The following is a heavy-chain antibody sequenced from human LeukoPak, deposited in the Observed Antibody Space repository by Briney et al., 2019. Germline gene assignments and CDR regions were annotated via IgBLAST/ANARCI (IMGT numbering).Heavy chain of an antibody. CDR3: ARDLRQRDWYFDL. J-gene: IGHJ2*01. Sequence: PSETLSLTCTVSGGSISSYYWSWIRQPAGKGLEWIGRIYTSASTNYNPSLKSRVTMSVDTSKNQFSLKLSSVTAADTAVYYCARDLRQRDWYFDLWGRGTLVTVSS. CDR1: GGSISSYY. CDR2: IYTSAST. V-gene: IGHV4-4*07.